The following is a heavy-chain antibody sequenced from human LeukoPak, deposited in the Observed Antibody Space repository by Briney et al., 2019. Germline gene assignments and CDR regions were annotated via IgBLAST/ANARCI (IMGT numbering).Heavy chain of an antibody. J-gene: IGHJ2*01. CDR3: ARDSGYYGSGSYSLGYWYFHL. Sequence: ASVKVSCKASGYSXIGYYMHWVRQAPGQGLEYMGWMNPNSGDSHYAQNFQGRVTMTRDTSISTAYMELSGLRSDDTAVYYCARDSGYYGSGSYSLGYWYFHLWGRGTLVTVSS. CDR2: MNPNSGDS. D-gene: IGHD3-10*01. CDR1: GYSXIGYY. V-gene: IGHV1-2*02.